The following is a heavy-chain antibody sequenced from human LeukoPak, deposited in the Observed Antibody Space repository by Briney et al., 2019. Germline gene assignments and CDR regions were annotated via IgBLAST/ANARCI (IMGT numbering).Heavy chain of an antibody. CDR2: IIPIFGTA. J-gene: IGHJ6*02. D-gene: IGHD1-7*01. V-gene: IGHV1-69*13. CDR3: ARASYNWNYRYYYYGMDV. Sequence: ASVKVSCKASGGTFSSYAISWVRQAPGQGLEWMGGIIPIFGTANYAQKFQGRVTITADESTSTAYMELSSLRSEDTAVYYCARASYNWNYRYYYYGMDVWGQGTTVTVSS. CDR1: GGTFSSYA.